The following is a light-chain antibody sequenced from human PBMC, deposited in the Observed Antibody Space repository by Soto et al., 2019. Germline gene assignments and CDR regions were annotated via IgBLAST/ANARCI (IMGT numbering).Light chain of an antibody. CDR2: EVG. J-gene: IGLJ2*01. CDR3: SSYGGNYNVV. CDR1: SSDIGGYNY. Sequence: QSALTQPASVSGSPGQSITISCTGTSSDIGGYNYVSWYQQHPGKAPKLMIYEVGNRPSGVSNRFSGSKSGNTASLTISGLQGEDEATYYCSSYGGNYNVVFGGGTKLTVL. V-gene: IGLV2-14*01.